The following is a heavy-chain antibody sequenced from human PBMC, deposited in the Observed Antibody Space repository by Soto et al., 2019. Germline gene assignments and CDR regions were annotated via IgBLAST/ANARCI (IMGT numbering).Heavy chain of an antibody. J-gene: IGHJ6*02. CDR2: IYYSGST. CDR1: GGSISSGGYY. Sequence: SETLSLTCTVSGGSISSGGYYWSWIRQHPGKGLEWIGYIYYSGSTYYNPSLKSRVTISVDTSKNQFSLKLSSVTAADTAVYYCARDHVSSSSYYYGMDVWGQGTTVTVSS. D-gene: IGHD6-6*01. CDR3: ARDHVSSSSYYYGMDV. V-gene: IGHV4-31*03.